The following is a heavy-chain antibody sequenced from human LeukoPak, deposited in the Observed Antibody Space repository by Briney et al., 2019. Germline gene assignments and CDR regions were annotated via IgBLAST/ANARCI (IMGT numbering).Heavy chain of an antibody. CDR2: IKGDGSST. V-gene: IGHV3-74*01. CDR1: GFTFSSYW. J-gene: IGHJ4*02. Sequence: GGSLRLSCAASGFTFSSYWMHWVRHTPGKGLVWVSRIKGDGSSTSYADSVKGRFTISRDNAKNTLYLQMNSLRAEDTAVYFCARISGYDRFDCWGQGTLVTVSS. D-gene: IGHD5-12*01. CDR3: ARISGYDRFDC.